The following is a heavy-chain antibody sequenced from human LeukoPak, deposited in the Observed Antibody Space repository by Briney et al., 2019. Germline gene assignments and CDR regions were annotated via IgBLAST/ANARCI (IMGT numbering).Heavy chain of an antibody. CDR1: GFTFSSYG. CDR3: AKVSRSGGYYYYYMDV. Sequence: GGSLRLSCAASGFTFSSYGMHWVRQAPGKGLEWVAFIRYDGSNKYYADSVKGRFTISRDNSKNTLYLQMNSLRAEDTAVYYCAKVSRSGGYYYYYMDVWGKGTTVTISS. D-gene: IGHD6-25*01. V-gene: IGHV3-30*02. J-gene: IGHJ6*03. CDR2: IRYDGSNK.